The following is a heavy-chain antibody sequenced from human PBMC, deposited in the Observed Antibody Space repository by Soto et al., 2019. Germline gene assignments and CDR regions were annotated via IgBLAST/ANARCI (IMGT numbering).Heavy chain of an antibody. CDR2: IIPVFGTS. D-gene: IGHD3-10*01. V-gene: IGHV1-69*13. Sequence: SVKVSCKASGGFFSNYAFNGVRQAPGQGLAWMGGIIPVFGTSTYAQKFQGRVSIGADAPTSTVYMDLSSLRSEYTSLYYCEARGKGSGISSNVWFDPWVHGPRVNAPQ. J-gene: IGHJ5*02. CDR1: GGFFSNYA. CDR3: EARGKGSGISSNVWFDP.